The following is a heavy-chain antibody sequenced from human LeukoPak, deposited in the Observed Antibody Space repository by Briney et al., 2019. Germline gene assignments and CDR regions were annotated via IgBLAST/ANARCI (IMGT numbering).Heavy chain of an antibody. CDR1: GLTFSNHA. CDR3: AKEIGYYYGMDV. V-gene: IGHV3-23*01. D-gene: IGHD3-22*01. CDR2: ISGSGGST. Sequence: PGGSLRLSCVASGLTFSNHAMTWVRQAPGKGLEWVSAISGSGGSTYYADSVKGRFTISRDNSKNTLYLQMNSLRAEDTAVYYCAKEIGYYYGMDVWGQGTTVAVSS. J-gene: IGHJ6*02.